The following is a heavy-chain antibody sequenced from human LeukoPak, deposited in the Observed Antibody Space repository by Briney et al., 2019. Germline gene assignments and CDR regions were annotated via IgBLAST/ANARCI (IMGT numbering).Heavy chain of an antibody. CDR3: AREQPVGATGG. V-gene: IGHV4-39*07. J-gene: IGHJ4*02. Sequence: SETLSLTCTVSGVSISSSSYYWGWIRQPPGKGLEWIGSIYYSGSTYYNPSLKSRVTISVDTSKNQFSLKLSSVTAADTAVYYCAREQPVGATGGWGQGTLVTVSS. D-gene: IGHD1-26*01. CDR1: GVSISSSSYY. CDR2: IYYSGST.